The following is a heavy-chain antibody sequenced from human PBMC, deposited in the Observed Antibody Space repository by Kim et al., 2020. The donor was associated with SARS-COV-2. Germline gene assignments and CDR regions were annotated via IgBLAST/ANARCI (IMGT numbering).Heavy chain of an antibody. CDR1: GFSFSGSG. J-gene: IGHJ4*02. V-gene: IGHV3-73*01. CDR3: TRHVSCTGGNCYSFDY. Sequence: LSLTCAASGFSFSGSGIHWVRQASEKGLEWVGRIRSKANNYATAYAASVKGRFTISRDDSKNTAFLQMDSLKTEDTAVYYCTRHVSCTGGNCYSFDYWGQGALVTVSS. D-gene: IGHD2-15*01. CDR2: IRSKANNYAT.